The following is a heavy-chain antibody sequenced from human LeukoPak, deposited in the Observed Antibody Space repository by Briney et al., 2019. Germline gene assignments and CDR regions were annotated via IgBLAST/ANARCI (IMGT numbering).Heavy chain of an antibody. CDR1: GGTFSSYA. CDR2: IIPIFGTA. D-gene: IGHD2-2*01. V-gene: IGHV1-69*13. Sequence: SVKVSCKASGGTFSSYAISWVRQAPGQGLEWMGGIIPIFGTANYAQKFQGRVTITADESTSTAYVELSSLRSEDTAVYYCARDARHRYCSSTSCYRGWFDGWSQGTLATVS. CDR3: ARDARHRYCSSTSCYRGWFDG. J-gene: IGHJ5*02.